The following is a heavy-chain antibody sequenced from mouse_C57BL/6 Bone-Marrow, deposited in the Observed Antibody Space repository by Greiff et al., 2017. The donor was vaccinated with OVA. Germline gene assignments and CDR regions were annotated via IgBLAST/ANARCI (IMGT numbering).Heavy chain of an antibody. CDR3: TQGYYGSSYYFDY. D-gene: IGHD1-1*01. J-gene: IGHJ2*01. CDR1: GFNIKDYY. CDR2: IDPEDGDT. Sequence: VQLQQSGAELVRPGASVKLSCTASGFNIKDYYMHWVKQRPEQGLEWIGRIDPEDGDTEYAPKFQGKATMTADTSSNTAYLQLSSLTSEDTAVYYCTQGYYGSSYYFDYWGQGTTLTVSS. V-gene: IGHV14-1*01.